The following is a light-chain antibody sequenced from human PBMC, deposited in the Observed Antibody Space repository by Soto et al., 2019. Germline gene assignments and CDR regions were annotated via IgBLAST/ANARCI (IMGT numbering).Light chain of an antibody. Sequence: QSVLTQPPSASGSPGQSVTISCTGTSSDVGAYNYVSWYQQYPGKAPKLMICEVSKRPSGVPDRFSGSKSGKTASLTVSGLQAEDEADYYCTSYAGSNLWVFGGGTKVTVL. CDR1: SSDVGAYNY. V-gene: IGLV2-8*01. CDR2: EVS. CDR3: TSYAGSNLWV. J-gene: IGLJ3*02.